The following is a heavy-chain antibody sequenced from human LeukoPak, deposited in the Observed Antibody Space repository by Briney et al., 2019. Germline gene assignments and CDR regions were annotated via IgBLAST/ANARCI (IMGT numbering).Heavy chain of an antibody. CDR3: AKDLGDSGGYNPFDF. D-gene: IGHD3-22*01. V-gene: IGHV3-23*01. CDR2: ISASGGST. CDR1: GFTFSSYV. Sequence: GGSLRLSCAASGFTFSSYVMSWVRQAPGKGLEWVSFISASGGSTYYAGSVKGRFTISRDNPKNTLFLQMSSLRAEDTAVYYCAKDLGDSGGYNPFDFWGQGTLVTVSS. J-gene: IGHJ4*02.